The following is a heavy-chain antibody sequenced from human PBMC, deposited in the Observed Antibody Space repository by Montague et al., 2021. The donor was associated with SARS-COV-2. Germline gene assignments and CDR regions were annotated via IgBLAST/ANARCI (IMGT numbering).Heavy chain of an antibody. J-gene: IGHJ6*02. CDR2: IYYIGXT. D-gene: IGHD5-12*01. V-gene: IGHV4-31*03. CDR3: ARVEFDGGYDSVPLDV. Sequence: TLSLTCTVSGGSISSGGYYCRWVRQLPGNCMESIGYIYYIGXTXYXXXXKXRVTISVDTSKNQFSLKLSSVTAADTAVYYCARVEFDGGYDSVPLDVWGHVTAVSVSS. CDR1: GGSISSGGYY.